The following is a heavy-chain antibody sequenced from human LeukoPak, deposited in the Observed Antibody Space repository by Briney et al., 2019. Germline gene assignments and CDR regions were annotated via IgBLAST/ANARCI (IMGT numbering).Heavy chain of an antibody. Sequence: HSQTLSLTCAIFGDSVSSDNVAWNWIRQSLSRGLEWLGRTYYRSKWYNDYAVFVKSRITIDSDTSKNHFSLQLNSVTPEDTAVYYCTRTKDGYFQNWGQGTLVSVSS. CDR1: GDSVSSDNVA. CDR3: TRTKDGYFQN. J-gene: IGHJ1*01. CDR2: TYYRSKWYN. V-gene: IGHV6-1*01.